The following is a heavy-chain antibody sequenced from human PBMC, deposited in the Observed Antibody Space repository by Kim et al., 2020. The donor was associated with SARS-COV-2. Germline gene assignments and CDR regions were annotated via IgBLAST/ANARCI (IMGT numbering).Heavy chain of an antibody. D-gene: IGHD6-19*01. CDR3: ARDQYSSGSGYYYGTDV. V-gene: IGHV4-30-2*01. J-gene: IGHJ6*02. CDR2: IHHSGST. CDR1: GGSFSSGGYS. Sequence: SETLSLTCAVSGGSFSSGGYSWSWIRQPPGKGLEWIGYIHHSGSTNYNPSLESRVTISIDRSKNQFSLKLSSVTAADTAVYYCARDQYSSGSGYYYGTDVWGQGTTVTVSS.